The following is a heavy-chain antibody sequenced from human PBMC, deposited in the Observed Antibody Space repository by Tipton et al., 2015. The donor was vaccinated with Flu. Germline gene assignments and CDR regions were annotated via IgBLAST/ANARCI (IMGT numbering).Heavy chain of an antibody. J-gene: IGHJ5*02. CDR3: ARRDFSNYVSDPKNWFDR. CDR1: GGSISTSSYY. D-gene: IGHD4-11*01. CDR2: IYYSGST. V-gene: IGHV4-39*07. Sequence: TLSLTCTVSGGSISTSSYYWGWIRQPPGKGLDWIGTIYYSGSTYYNPSLKSRVTISVDTSKNQFSLEMRSVTAADMAVYYCARRDFSNYVSDPKNWFDRWGQGILVTVSS.